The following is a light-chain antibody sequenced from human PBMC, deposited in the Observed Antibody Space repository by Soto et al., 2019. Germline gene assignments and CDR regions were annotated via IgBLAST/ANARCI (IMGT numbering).Light chain of an antibody. CDR1: QSVSGSY. V-gene: IGKV3-20*01. Sequence: EIVLAQSPGTLSLSPGDRATLSCRASQSVSGSYLAWYQQKPGQAPRLLIYGASSRATDIPDRFSGSGSGTEFTLPISRLEPEDFAVYYCHQYGRSPFTFGPGTKVDIK. CDR3: HQYGRSPFT. J-gene: IGKJ3*01. CDR2: GAS.